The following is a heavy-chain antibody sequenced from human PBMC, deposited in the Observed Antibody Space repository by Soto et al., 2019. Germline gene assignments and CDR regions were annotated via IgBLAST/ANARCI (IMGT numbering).Heavy chain of an antibody. V-gene: IGHV3-30-3*01. CDR2: ISYDGNNK. Sequence: GSLRLSCAASGFTFSDYSLHWVRQAPGKGLQWVALISYDGNNKDFADSVNGRFSISRDNSRNTLYLQLNSLRLEDTAMYYRARDGSPYGEPHDAFDIWGQGTLVTVSS. J-gene: IGHJ3*02. CDR1: GFTFSDYS. CDR3: ARDGSPYGEPHDAFDI. D-gene: IGHD4-17*01.